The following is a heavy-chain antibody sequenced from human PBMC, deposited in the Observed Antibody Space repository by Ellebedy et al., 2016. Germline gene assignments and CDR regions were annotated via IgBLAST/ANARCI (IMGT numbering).Heavy chain of an antibody. CDR3: ARFLNKSESRSSLSPYYYGLDV. D-gene: IGHD3-10*01. CDR1: GFTFGDYY. CDR2: ISSRSSYT. Sequence: GGSLRLXCAASGFTFGDYYMSWIRQAPGKGLEWVSYISSRSSYTNYADSVKGRFTISGDKAKNSLYLQMNSLRAEDTAVYYCARFLNKSESRSSLSPYYYGLDVWGQGTTVTVSS. J-gene: IGHJ6*02. V-gene: IGHV3-11*03.